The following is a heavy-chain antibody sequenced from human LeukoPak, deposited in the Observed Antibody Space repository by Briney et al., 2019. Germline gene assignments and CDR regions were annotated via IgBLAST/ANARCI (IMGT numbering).Heavy chain of an antibody. Sequence: GASVKVSCKASGYTFTSYGISWVRQAPGQGLEWMGWISAYNGNTNYAQKLQGRVTMTTDTSTSTAYMELRSLRSDDTAVYYCARNYYGSGSYYYFDYWGQGTLVTVSS. J-gene: IGHJ4*02. CDR2: ISAYNGNT. V-gene: IGHV1-18*01. CDR1: GYTFTSYG. CDR3: ARNYYGSGSYYYFDY. D-gene: IGHD3-10*01.